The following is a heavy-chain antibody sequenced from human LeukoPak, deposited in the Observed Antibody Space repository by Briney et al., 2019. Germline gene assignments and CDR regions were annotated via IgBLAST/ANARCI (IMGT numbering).Heavy chain of an antibody. V-gene: IGHV4-59*01. CDR2: IYYSGST. J-gene: IGHJ4*02. D-gene: IGHD1-26*01. Sequence: KSSETLSLTCTVSGGSISSYYWSWIRQPPGKGLEWIGYIYYSGSTNYNPSLKSRVTISVDTSKNQFSLKLSSVTAADTAVYYCARDSPRGSYDYWGQGTLVTVSS. CDR1: GGSISSYY. CDR3: ARDSPRGSYDY.